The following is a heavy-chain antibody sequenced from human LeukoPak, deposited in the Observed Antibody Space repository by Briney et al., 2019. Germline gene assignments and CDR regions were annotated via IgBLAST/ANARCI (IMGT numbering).Heavy chain of an antibody. CDR3: AKDRGDSGSYSDPLY. CDR1: GFTFSSYG. D-gene: IGHD1-26*01. V-gene: IGHV3-30*02. CDR2: IRYDGSNK. J-gene: IGHJ4*02. Sequence: GGSLRLSCAASGFTFSSYGMHWVRQAPGKGLEWVAFIRYDGSNKYYADSVKGRFTISRDNSKNTLYLQMNSLRAEDTAVYYCAKDRGDSGSYSDPLYWGQGTLVTASS.